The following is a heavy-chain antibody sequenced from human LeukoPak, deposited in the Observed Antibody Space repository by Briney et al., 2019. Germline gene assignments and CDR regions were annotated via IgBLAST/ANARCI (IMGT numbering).Heavy chain of an antibody. CDR1: GYTFSSYG. V-gene: IGHV1-18*01. CDR3: ARDHLIVHAQYIDY. CDR2: ISGYNGNT. D-gene: IGHD2/OR15-2a*01. Sequence: ASVKVSCKASGYTFSSYGISWVRKAPRQGLEWMGWISGYNGNTKYAQRLQGRVTMTTDTSTTTAYLELRSLRSDDTAVYYCARDHLIVHAQYIDYWGQGTLVTVSS. J-gene: IGHJ4*02.